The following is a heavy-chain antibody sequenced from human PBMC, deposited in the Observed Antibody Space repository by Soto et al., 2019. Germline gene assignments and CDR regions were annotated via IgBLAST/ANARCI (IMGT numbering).Heavy chain of an antibody. V-gene: IGHV1-8*01. CDR3: ARWWWGLNYYYYGMDV. Sequence: ASVKVSCKASGYTSTSYDINWVRQATGQGLEWMGWMNPNSGNTGYAQKFQGRVTMTRNTSISTAYMELSSLRSEDTAVYYCARWWWGLNYYYYGMDVWGQGTTVTVS. CDR2: MNPNSGNT. J-gene: IGHJ6*02. CDR1: GYTSTSYD. D-gene: IGHD2-21*01.